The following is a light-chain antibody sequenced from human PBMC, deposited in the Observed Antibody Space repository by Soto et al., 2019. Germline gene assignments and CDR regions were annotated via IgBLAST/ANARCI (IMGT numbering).Light chain of an antibody. V-gene: IGLV2-14*01. CDR2: QVT. CDR3: TSYSSTDTFYV. CDR1: ISYVGAYHY. J-gene: IGLJ1*01. Sequence: QSALTHPASVSRSPGQSITISFTGTISYVGAYHYVSWYQHHPVKAPKLMIYQVTNRPSGVSDLFSGSKSGNTASLKISGLRADDEADYYCTSYSSTDTFYVFGTGTKVTVL.